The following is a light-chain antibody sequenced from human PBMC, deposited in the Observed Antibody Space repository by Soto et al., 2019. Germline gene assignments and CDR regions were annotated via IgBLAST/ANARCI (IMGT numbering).Light chain of an antibody. J-gene: IGLJ3*02. CDR3: VLYMGSGIWV. CDR1: SGSVSTSYY. CDR2: NTN. Sequence: QTVVTQEPSFPVSPGGTVTLTCGLSSGSVSTSYYPTWYQQTPGQAPRTLIYNTNTRSSGVPDRFSGSILGNKAAITITGAQADDESDYYCVLYMGSGIWVFGGGTQLTVL. V-gene: IGLV8-61*01.